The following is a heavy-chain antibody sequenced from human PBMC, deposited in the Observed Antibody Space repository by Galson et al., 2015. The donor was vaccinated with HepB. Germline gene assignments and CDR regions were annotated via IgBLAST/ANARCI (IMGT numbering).Heavy chain of an antibody. J-gene: IGHJ2*01. Sequence: SLRLSCAASGFTFSDHFMDWVRQAPGKGLEWVGRSRNKANSYSTEYAASVKGRFTVSRDDSKKSLYLQMNSLKTEDTAIYYCAKGWGFQGYYYFDLWGRGTLVIVSS. D-gene: IGHD3-16*01. CDR3: AKGWGFQGYYYFDL. CDR1: GFTFSDHF. CDR2: SRNKANSYST. V-gene: IGHV3-72*01.